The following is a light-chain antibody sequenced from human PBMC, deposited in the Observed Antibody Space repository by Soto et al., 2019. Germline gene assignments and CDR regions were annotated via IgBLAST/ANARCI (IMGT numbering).Light chain of an antibody. Sequence: QSVLTQPPSASGTPGQRVTISCSGGISNIGSNPVYWHQHLPGTAPKLLVYRNNQRPSGVPDRLSDSKSGTSAFLAISGLRSEDEADYYCAAWDDRLSAYVFGTGTKLTVL. J-gene: IGLJ1*01. V-gene: IGLV1-47*01. CDR1: ISNIGSNP. CDR2: RNN. CDR3: AAWDDRLSAYV.